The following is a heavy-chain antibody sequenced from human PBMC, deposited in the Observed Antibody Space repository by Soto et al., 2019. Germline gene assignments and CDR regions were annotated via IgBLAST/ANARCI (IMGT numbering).Heavy chain of an antibody. J-gene: IGHJ4*02. CDR2: ISYDGSNK. CDR3: AREIAAISYYYDSSGYIDY. CDR1: GFTFSSYA. Sequence: GGSLRLSCAASGFTFSSYAMHWVRQAPGKGLEWVAVISYDGSNKYYADSVKGRFTISRDNSKNTLYLQMNSLRAEDTAVYYCAREIAAISYYYDSSGYIDYWGQGTLVTVSS. D-gene: IGHD3-22*01. V-gene: IGHV3-30-3*01.